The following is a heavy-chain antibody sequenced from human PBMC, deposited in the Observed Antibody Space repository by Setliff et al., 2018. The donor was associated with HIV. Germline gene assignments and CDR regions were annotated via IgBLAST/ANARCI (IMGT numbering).Heavy chain of an antibody. CDR3: VRHVGKFCSDASCYGVGWFDH. CDR1: GYTFTSYA. J-gene: IGHJ5*02. CDR2: ITVGDGNT. V-gene: IGHV1-3*01. Sequence: ASVKVSCKASGYTFTSYAIHWVRQAPGQRLEWMGWITVGDGNTKYSQKFQGRVTMTEDTSTDTAYMELSSLRSEDTAVYYCVRHVGKFCSDASCYGVGWFDHWGQGALVTVS. D-gene: IGHD2-2*01.